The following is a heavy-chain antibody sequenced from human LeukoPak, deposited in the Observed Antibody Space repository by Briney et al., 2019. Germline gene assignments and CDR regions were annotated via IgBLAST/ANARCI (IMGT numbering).Heavy chain of an antibody. CDR1: GGTFSSYA. V-gene: IGHV1-24*01. CDR3: ATEGAYCGGDRHDAFDI. CDR2: FDPEDGET. J-gene: IGHJ3*02. D-gene: IGHD2-21*02. Sequence: ASVKVSCKASGGTFSSYAISWVRQAPGQGLEWMGGFDPEDGETICAQKFQGRVTMTEDTSTDTAYMELSSLRSEDTAVYYCATEGAYCGGDRHDAFDIWGQGTMVTVSS.